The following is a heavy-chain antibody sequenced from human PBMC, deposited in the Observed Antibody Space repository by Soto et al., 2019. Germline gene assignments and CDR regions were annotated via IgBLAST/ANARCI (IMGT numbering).Heavy chain of an antibody. V-gene: IGHV3-30*04. CDR2: ISYDGRVK. Sequence: GGSLRLSCAASGFTFSDYPMHWVRQAPGKGLEWVAVISYDGRVKYYVDSVKGRFTISRDDSKNTLYLQMNSLRVDDTAVYYCARDFIVGAPDYFDYWGQGTLVTVST. CDR1: GFTFSDYP. CDR3: ARDFIVGAPDYFDY. J-gene: IGHJ4*02. D-gene: IGHD1-26*01.